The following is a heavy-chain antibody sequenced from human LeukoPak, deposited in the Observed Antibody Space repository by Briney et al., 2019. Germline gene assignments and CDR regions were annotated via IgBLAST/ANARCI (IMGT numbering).Heavy chain of an antibody. V-gene: IGHV3-23*01. D-gene: IGHD6-19*01. J-gene: IGHJ5*02. CDR1: GFTFSSYA. CDR3: AKDGTSGWYVGNWFDP. CDR2: ISGGGSST. Sequence: PGGSLRLSCAASGFTFSSYAMSWVRQAPGKGLEWVSGISGGGSSTYDADSVMGRFTISGDNSKNTLYLQMNSLRAEDTAVYYCAKDGTSGWYVGNWFDPWGQGTLVTVSS.